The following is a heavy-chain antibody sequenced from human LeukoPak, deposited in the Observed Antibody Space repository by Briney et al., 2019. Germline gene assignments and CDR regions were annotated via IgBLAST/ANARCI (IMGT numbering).Heavy chain of an antibody. Sequence: GGSLRLSCAASGFTFANYSMNWVRQAPGKGLEWVSSISGYSTYIYNAGSVKGRFTISRDNAQASLYLQMISLRADDTAVYYCARVSGRLERQSDLDYWGQGTLVIVSS. CDR2: ISGYSTYI. J-gene: IGHJ4*02. V-gene: IGHV3-21*01. D-gene: IGHD1-1*01. CDR3: ARVSGRLERQSDLDY. CDR1: GFTFANYS.